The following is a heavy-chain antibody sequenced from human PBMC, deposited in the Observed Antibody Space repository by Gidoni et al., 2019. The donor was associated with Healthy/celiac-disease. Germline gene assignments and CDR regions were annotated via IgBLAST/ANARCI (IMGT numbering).Heavy chain of an antibody. J-gene: IGHJ4*02. D-gene: IGHD3-3*01. CDR1: GFTFSSYG. V-gene: IGHV3-33*01. CDR3: ARDVTIFGVVITPDY. Sequence: QVQLVESGGGVVQPGRSLRLSCAASGFTFSSYGMHWVRQAPGKGLEWVAVIWYDGSNKYYADSVKGRFTISRDNSKNTLYLQMNSLRAEDTAVYYCARDVTIFGVVITPDYWGQGTLVTVSS. CDR2: IWYDGSNK.